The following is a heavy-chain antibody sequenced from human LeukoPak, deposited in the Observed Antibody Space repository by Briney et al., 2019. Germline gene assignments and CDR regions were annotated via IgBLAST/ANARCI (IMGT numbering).Heavy chain of an antibody. Sequence: GGSLRLSCAASGFTFSSYAMSWVRQAPGKGLEWVSAISGSGGSTYYADSVKGRFTISRDNSKNTLYLQMNSLRAEDTAVYYCVKVGSGLLWFGELMVWGQGTLVTVSS. V-gene: IGHV3-23*01. J-gene: IGHJ4*02. D-gene: IGHD3-10*01. CDR2: ISGSGGST. CDR1: GFTFSSYA. CDR3: VKVGSGLLWFGELMV.